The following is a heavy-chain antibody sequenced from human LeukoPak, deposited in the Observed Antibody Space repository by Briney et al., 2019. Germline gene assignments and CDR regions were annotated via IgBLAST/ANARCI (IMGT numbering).Heavy chain of an antibody. Sequence: SVKVPCKASGGTFSSYAISWVRQAPGQGLEWMGRIIPIFGTANYAQKFQGRVTITTDESTSTAYMELSSLRSEDTAVYYCAREIRRDGYNFSPTGYWGQGTLVTVSS. D-gene: IGHD5-24*01. V-gene: IGHV1-69*05. J-gene: IGHJ4*02. CDR2: IIPIFGTA. CDR1: GGTFSSYA. CDR3: AREIRRDGYNFSPTGY.